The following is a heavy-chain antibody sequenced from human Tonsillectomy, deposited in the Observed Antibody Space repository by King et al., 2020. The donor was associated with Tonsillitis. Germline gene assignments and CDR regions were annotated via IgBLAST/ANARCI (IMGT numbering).Heavy chain of an antibody. Sequence: VQLVESGGGVVQPGRSLRLSCAASGFTFSSYAMHWVRQAPGKGLEWVAVISYDGSNKYYADSVKGRFTISRDNSKNTLYLQMNSRRAEDTAVYYCAPGGGRSHYFDYWGQGTLVTVSS. V-gene: IGHV3-30*04. CDR1: GFTFSSYA. CDR2: ISYDGSNK. CDR3: APGGGRSHYFDY. D-gene: IGHD2-15*01. J-gene: IGHJ4*02.